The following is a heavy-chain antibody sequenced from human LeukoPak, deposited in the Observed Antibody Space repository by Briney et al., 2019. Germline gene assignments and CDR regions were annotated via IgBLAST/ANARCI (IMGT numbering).Heavy chain of an antibody. D-gene: IGHD3-10*01. CDR3: ARDKNYYGSGSPSLDAFDI. V-gene: IGHV3-33*01. CDR1: GFPFSSYG. J-gene: IGHJ3*02. CDR2: IWYDGSNL. Sequence: GGSLRLSCAASGFPFSSYGMHWVRQAPGKGLEWVALIWYDGSNLYYADSVKGRFTISKDSSKNTLYLHMNSLRAADTAVYYCARDKNYYGSGSPSLDAFDIWGQGTIVTVSS.